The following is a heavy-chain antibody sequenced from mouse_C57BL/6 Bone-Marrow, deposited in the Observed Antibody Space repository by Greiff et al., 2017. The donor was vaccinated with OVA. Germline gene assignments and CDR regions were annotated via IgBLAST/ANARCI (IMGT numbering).Heavy chain of an antibody. D-gene: IGHD6-1*01. J-gene: IGHJ1*03. CDR1: GYSITSGYY. Sequence: EVQLVESGPGLVKPSQSLSLTCSVTGYSITSGYYWNWIRQFPGNKLEWMGYISYDGSNNYNPSLKNRVSITRDTSKNQFFLKLNSVTTEDTATYYCASAIARYFDVWGTGTTVTVSS. CDR2: ISYDGSN. V-gene: IGHV3-6*01. CDR3: ASAIARYFDV.